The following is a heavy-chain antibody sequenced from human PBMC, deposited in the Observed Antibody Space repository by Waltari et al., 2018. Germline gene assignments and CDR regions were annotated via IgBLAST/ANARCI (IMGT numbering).Heavy chain of an antibody. CDR1: GFTFSSYG. Sequence: QVQLVESGGGVVQPGGSLRLSCAASGFTFSSYGMHWVRQAPGKGLEWVACIRYDGSNKYYADSVKGRFTISRDNSKNTLYLQMNSRRAEDTAVYYCAKRGGSSDYFDYWGQGTLVTVSS. V-gene: IGHV3-30*02. J-gene: IGHJ4*02. D-gene: IGHD1-26*01. CDR3: AKRGGSSDYFDY. CDR2: IRYDGSNK.